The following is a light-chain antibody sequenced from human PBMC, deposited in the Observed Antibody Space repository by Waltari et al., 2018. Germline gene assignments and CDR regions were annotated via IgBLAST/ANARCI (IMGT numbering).Light chain of an antibody. J-gene: IGLJ2*01. Sequence: QSVLTQPPSASGTPGQKVTISCSGSTPKIGSQTLNWYQQLPGAAPKLLIFSNDQRPSGVPDRFSGSKSGTSASLAISGLQSEDEADYYCATWDDSLNGHVFGGGTKV. CDR3: ATWDDSLNGHV. V-gene: IGLV1-44*01. CDR2: SND. CDR1: TPKIGSQT.